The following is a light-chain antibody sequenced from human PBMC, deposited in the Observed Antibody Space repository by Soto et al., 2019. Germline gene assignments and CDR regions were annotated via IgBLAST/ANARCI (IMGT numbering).Light chain of an antibody. CDR1: QGIVYN. J-gene: IGKJ4*01. CDR3: QQYGSYPRT. Sequence: DIQMTQTPSSLSASVGDRVTITCRASQGIVYNLAWFQQKSGKAPKSLIYGATSLQTGVPSRFSGSGFGTEFTLTISSLQPEDFATYYCQQYGSYPRTFGGGTKVEI. V-gene: IGKV1-16*01. CDR2: GAT.